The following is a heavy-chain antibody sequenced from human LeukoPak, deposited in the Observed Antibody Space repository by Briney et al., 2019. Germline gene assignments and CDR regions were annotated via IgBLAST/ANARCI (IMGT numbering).Heavy chain of an antibody. J-gene: IGHJ4*02. CDR3: GRLGLRGRNGYTPFDY. Sequence: GESLKISCKGSAYSFTSYWIGWVRQMPGKGLEWMGIIYPADSETRSSPSFQGQATISADKSISTAYLQWSSLKASDTAMYYCGRLGLRGRNGYTPFDYWGQGTLVTVSS. D-gene: IGHD5-24*01. CDR2: IYPADSET. V-gene: IGHV5-51*01. CDR1: AYSFTSYW.